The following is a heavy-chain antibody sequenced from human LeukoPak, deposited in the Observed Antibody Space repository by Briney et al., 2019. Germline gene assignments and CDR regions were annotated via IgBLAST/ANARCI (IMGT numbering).Heavy chain of an antibody. D-gene: IGHD3-22*01. CDR3: ARQKGSLTYYYDSSGYYYDY. J-gene: IGHJ4*02. CDR2: INPNSGGT. V-gene: IGHV1-2*02. CDR1: GYTFTGYY. Sequence: ASVKVSCKASGYTFTGYYMHWVRQAPGQGLEWMGWINPNSGGTNYAQKFQGRVTMTRDTSISTAYMELSRLRSDDTAVYCCARQKGSLTYYYDSSGYYYDYWGQGTLVTVSS.